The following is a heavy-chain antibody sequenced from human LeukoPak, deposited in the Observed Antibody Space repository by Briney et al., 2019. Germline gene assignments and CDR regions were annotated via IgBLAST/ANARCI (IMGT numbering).Heavy chain of an antibody. D-gene: IGHD2-15*01. CDR3: ARDRGPDCSGGRCWDY. CDR2: IYYSGST. CDR1: GGSISGYY. Sequence: SETLSLTCTVSGGSISGYYCSWIRQPPGKGLEWIGSIYYSGSTNYNPSLKSRVTMSVGTSKNQFSLTLGSVTAADTGVYYCARDRGPDCSGGRCWDYWGQGTLVTVSS. J-gene: IGHJ4*02. V-gene: IGHV4-59*01.